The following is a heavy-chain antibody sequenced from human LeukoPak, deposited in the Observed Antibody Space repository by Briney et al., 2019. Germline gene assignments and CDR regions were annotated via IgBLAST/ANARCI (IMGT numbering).Heavy chain of an antibody. CDR1: GDSVSSNSAD. CDR3: ARGLDTAHDDAFDY. V-gene: IGHV6-1*01. Sequence: SQTLSLTCAISGDSVSSNSADWNWIRQSPWIGLEWLGRTYYRPEWYHDYAMCVKSRITINPNTSNNHFSLQLNSLAPEDTAVYYCARGLDTAHDDAFDYWGQGPLVTVSS. J-gene: IGHJ4*02. D-gene: IGHD1-1*01. CDR2: TYYRPEWYH.